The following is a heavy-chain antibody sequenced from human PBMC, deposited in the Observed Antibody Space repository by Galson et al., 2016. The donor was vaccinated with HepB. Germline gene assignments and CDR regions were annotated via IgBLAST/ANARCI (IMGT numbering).Heavy chain of an antibody. CDR3: AKDVWQLLVVGTFDH. Sequence: SLRLSCAASGFTFGNYAMSWVRQAPGKGLEWVSGISGSGGRTFYADPVKGRFTISRDNSKNTLYLQLNSLRADDTAVYYCAKDVWQLLVVGTFDHWGQGTLVTVSS. J-gene: IGHJ4*02. D-gene: IGHD6-19*01. CDR1: GFTFGNYA. V-gene: IGHV3-23*01. CDR2: ISGSGGRT.